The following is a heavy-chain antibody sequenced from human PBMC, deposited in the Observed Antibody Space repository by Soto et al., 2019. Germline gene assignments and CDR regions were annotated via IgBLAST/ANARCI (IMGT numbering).Heavy chain of an antibody. CDR3: ARDYGDYDEYFQH. CDR1: GFTFSSYS. J-gene: IGHJ1*01. CDR2: ISSSSSYI. Sequence: PGGSLRLSCAASGFTFSSYSMNWVRQAPGKGLEWVSSISSSSSYIYYADSVKGRFTISRDNAKNSLYLQMNSLRAEDTAVYYCARDYGDYDEYFQHWGQGTLVTVSS. D-gene: IGHD4-17*01. V-gene: IGHV3-21*01.